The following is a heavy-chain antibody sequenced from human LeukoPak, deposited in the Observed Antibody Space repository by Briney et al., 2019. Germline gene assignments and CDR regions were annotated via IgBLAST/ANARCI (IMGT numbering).Heavy chain of an antibody. D-gene: IGHD1-26*01. Sequence: PGGSLRLSRTASGFIFGDYPMNWVRQAPGKGLEWVALIRGKASGGTTEYAASVRGRFTISRDDSKNIAYLQTNSLKAEDTAVYYCTREDRWGHFDYWGQGALVTVSS. CDR1: GFIFGDYP. V-gene: IGHV3-49*04. CDR3: TREDRWGHFDY. J-gene: IGHJ4*02. CDR2: IRGKASGGTT.